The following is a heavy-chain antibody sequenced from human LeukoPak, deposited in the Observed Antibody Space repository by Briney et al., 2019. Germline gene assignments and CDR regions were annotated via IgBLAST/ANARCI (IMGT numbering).Heavy chain of an antibody. V-gene: IGHV3-21*01. CDR2: ISSSSSYI. CDR3: ARELDYYDSSGLDY. Sequence: GGSLRLSCAASGFTFSSYSMNWVRQAPGKGLEWVSSISSSSSYIYYADSVKGRFTISRDNAKNSLYLQMNSLRAEDTAVYYCARELDYYDSSGLDYWGQGTLVTVSS. J-gene: IGHJ4*02. D-gene: IGHD3-22*01. CDR1: GFTFSSYS.